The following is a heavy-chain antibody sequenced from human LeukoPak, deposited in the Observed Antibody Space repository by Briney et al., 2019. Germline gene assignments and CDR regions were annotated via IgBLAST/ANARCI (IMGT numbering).Heavy chain of an antibody. CDR2: TYYRSKWYN. Sequence: SQTLSLTCVISGDSVSANGAAWNWIRQSPSRGLEWLGRTYYRSKWYNDYAVSVKSRITINPDTSKNQFSLQLNFVTPEDTAVYYCARVPYYDFQADAFDIWGQGTMVTVSS. J-gene: IGHJ3*02. CDR1: GDSVSANGAA. CDR3: ARVPYYDFQADAFDI. V-gene: IGHV6-1*01. D-gene: IGHD3-3*01.